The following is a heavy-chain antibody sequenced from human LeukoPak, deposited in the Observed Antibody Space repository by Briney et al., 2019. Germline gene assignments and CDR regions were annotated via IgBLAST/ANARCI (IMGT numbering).Heavy chain of an antibody. Sequence: SETLSLTCTVSGYSISSGHYWGWIRQPPGKGLEWIGSIYHSGSTYYNPSLKSRVTISVDTSKNQFSLKLSSMTAADTAVYYCARSPLPAAGNFDYWGQGTLITVSS. CDR3: ARSPLPAAGNFDY. V-gene: IGHV4-38-2*02. CDR1: GYSISSGHY. D-gene: IGHD6-13*01. J-gene: IGHJ4*02. CDR2: IYHSGST.